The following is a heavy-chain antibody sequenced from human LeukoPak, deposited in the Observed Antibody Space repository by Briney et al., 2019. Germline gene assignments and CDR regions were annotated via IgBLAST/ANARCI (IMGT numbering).Heavy chain of an antibody. CDR1: GFTFSSYS. V-gene: IGHV3-21*03. CDR3: AKDQDNTSGWYFAFDI. Sequence: GGSLRLSCAASGFTFSSYSMNWVRQAPGKGLEWVSSISSSSSYIYYADSVKGRCTISRDNAKNSLYLQMNSLRAEDTAVYYCAKDQDNTSGWYFAFDIWGQGTMVTVSS. J-gene: IGHJ3*02. D-gene: IGHD6-19*01. CDR2: ISSSSSYI.